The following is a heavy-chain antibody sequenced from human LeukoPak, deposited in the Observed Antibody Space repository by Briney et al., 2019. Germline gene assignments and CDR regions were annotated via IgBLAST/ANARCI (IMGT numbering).Heavy chain of an antibody. Sequence: PSETLSLTCTASSDSFSRRTSYWGWLRQPPGKGLEWIGSIYYSGSTYYNPSLKSRVTISVDTPKNQFSLKLSSVTAADTAVYYCARHRKRGHSGYDARGYFDYWGQGTLVTVSS. CDR2: IYYSGST. CDR3: ARHRKRGHSGYDARGYFDY. CDR1: SDSFSRRTSY. J-gene: IGHJ4*02. V-gene: IGHV4-39*01. D-gene: IGHD5-12*01.